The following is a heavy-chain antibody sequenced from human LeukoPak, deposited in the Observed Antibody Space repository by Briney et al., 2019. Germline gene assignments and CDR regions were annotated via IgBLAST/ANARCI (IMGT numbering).Heavy chain of an antibody. CDR2: IYYSGST. J-gene: IGHJ4*02. V-gene: IGHV4-31*03. D-gene: IGHD4-17*01. CDR3: ARGDGDYVENFDY. CDR1: GGSISSGGYY. Sequence: SQTLSLTCIVSGGSISSGGYYWSWIRQHPGKGLEWIGYIYYSGSTYYNPSLKSRVTISVDTSKNQFSLKLSSVTAADTAVYYCARGDGDYVENFDYWGQGTLVTVSS.